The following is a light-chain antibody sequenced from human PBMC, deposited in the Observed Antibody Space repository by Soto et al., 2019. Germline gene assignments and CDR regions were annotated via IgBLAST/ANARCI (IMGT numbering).Light chain of an antibody. V-gene: IGKV1-5*03. CDR2: KTS. CDR3: QHWTDYSWT. CDR1: QRLTMW. Sequence: DIHMTQSPSTLSASVGDRVTITCRASQRLTMWLAWYQQKPGKDPNLLIYKTSSVESGVPSSFRGSGSGTECTLTISSLQTDDFAPYYCQHWTDYSWTFVQGTKLEVK. J-gene: IGKJ1*01.